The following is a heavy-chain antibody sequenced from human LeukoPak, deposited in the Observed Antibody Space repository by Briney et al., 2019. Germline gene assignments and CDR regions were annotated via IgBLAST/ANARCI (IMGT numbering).Heavy chain of an antibody. Sequence: PGGSPRLSCAASGFTFSSYSMNWVRQAPGKGLEWVSYISSSSSTIYYADSVKGRFTISRDNAKNSLYLQMNSLRAEDTAVYYCARSLYDSSGYYVGYYWGQGTLVTVSS. V-gene: IGHV3-48*01. CDR3: ARSLYDSSGYYVGYY. CDR2: ISSSSSTI. CDR1: GFTFSSYS. D-gene: IGHD3-22*01. J-gene: IGHJ4*02.